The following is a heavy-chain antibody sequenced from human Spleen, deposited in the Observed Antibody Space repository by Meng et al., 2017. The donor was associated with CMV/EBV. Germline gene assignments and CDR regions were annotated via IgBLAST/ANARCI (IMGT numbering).Heavy chain of an antibody. CDR2: IIPIFGTA. CDR3: ARVVPVVAARPGVYYFDY. J-gene: IGHJ4*02. Sequence: VQGVQAGVSLEKSGCSGKVSCKASGGTFSSSAISWVRQAPGQGLEWMGGIIPIFGTANYAQKFQGRVTITADESTSTAYMELSSLRSEDTAVYYCARVVPVVAARPGVYYFDYWGQGTLVTVSS. CDR1: GGTFSSSA. V-gene: IGHV1-69*01. D-gene: IGHD2-15*01.